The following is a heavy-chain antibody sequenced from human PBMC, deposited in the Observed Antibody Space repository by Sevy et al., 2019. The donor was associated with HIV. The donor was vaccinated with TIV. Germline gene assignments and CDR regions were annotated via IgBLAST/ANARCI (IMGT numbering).Heavy chain of an antibody. V-gene: IGHV1-69*13. D-gene: IGHD6-19*01. CDR1: GGIFKSYG. Sequence: PSVKVSCKASGGIFKSYGISWVRQAPEQGLEWMGGIIPILNTVHYAQKFQGRVTITADESTKTAYMELSSLRSEDTAVYYCVRGGGNGWYYFDYWGQETLVTVSS. CDR3: VRGGGNGWYYFDY. J-gene: IGHJ4*02. CDR2: IIPILNTV.